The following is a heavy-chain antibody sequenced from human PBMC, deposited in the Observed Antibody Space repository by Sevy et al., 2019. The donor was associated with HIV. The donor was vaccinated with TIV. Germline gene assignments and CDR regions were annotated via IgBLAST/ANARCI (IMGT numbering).Heavy chain of an antibody. D-gene: IGHD3-10*01. V-gene: IGHV3-23*01. J-gene: IGHJ4*02. CDR1: GFSFSSYG. CDR2: ISGSGGIT. CDR3: AKGGFTMVRGVFDY. Sequence: GGSLRLSCAASGFSFSSYGMSWVRQTPGQGLEWVSAISGSGGITYYADSVKGRFTISRDNSKNTLYLQVISLRAEDTAVYYCAKGGFTMVRGVFDYWGQGTLVTVSS.